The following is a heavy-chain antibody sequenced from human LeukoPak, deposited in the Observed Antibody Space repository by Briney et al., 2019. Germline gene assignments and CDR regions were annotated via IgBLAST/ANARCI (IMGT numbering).Heavy chain of an antibody. Sequence: ASVRVSCKASGGTFSSYAISWVRQAPGQGLEWMGGIIPIFGTANYAQKFQGRVTITADESTSTAYMELSSLRSEDTAVYYCARVFRYILRRGLGELSFVYWGQGTLVTVSS. D-gene: IGHD3-16*02. CDR1: GGTFSSYA. J-gene: IGHJ4*02. V-gene: IGHV1-69*13. CDR2: IIPIFGTA. CDR3: ARVFRYILRRGLGELSFVY.